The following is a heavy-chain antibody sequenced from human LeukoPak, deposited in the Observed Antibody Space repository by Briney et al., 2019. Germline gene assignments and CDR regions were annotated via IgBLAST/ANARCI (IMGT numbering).Heavy chain of an antibody. Sequence: GPALVKPTQTLTLTCTFSGFSLSTSGMCVSWIRQPPGKALEWLARIDWDDDKYYSTSLKTRLTISKDTSKNQVVLTMTNMDPVDTATYYCARIPLGQLVFGYWGQGTLVTVSS. CDR2: IDWDDDK. V-gene: IGHV2-70*11. CDR3: ARIPLGQLVFGY. D-gene: IGHD6-13*01. CDR1: GFSLSTSGMC. J-gene: IGHJ4*02.